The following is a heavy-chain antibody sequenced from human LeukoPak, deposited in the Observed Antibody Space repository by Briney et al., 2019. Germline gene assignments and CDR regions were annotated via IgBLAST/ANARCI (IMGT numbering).Heavy chain of an antibody. CDR2: INPSGGST. D-gene: IGHD2-21*02. V-gene: IGHV1-46*01. J-gene: IGHJ4*02. CDR1: GYTFTSYY. CDR3: ARVSLWCGGDCYFDY. Sequence: ASVKVSCKVSGYTFTSYYMHWVRQAPGQGLEWMGIINPSGGSTSYAQKFQGRVTMTRDTSTSTVYMELSSLRSEDTAVYYCARVSLWCGGDCYFDYWGQGTLVTVSS.